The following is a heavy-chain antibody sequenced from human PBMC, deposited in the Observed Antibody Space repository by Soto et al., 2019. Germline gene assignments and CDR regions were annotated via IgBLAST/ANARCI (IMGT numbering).Heavy chain of an antibody. D-gene: IGHD2-15*01. CDR1: GYTFTSYD. CDR2: MSPNSGNT. J-gene: IGHJ6*03. Sequence: ASVKVSCKASGYTFTSYDINWVRQATGQGLEWMGWMSPNSGNTGYAQKFQGRVTMTRNASISTAYMEPSSLRSEDTAVYYCARGLVVAGYYYYYYMDVWGKGTTVTVSS. V-gene: IGHV1-8*01. CDR3: ARGLVVAGYYYYYYMDV.